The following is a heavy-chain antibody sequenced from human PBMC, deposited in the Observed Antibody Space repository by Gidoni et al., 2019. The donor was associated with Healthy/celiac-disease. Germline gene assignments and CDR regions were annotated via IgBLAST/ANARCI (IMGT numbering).Heavy chain of an antibody. D-gene: IGHD3-22*01. V-gene: IGHV3-23*01. J-gene: IGHJ5*02. CDR2: ISGSGGST. CDR3: AKDQTLLTYYYDPGYGFDP. CDR1: GFTFSSYA. Sequence: EVQLLESGGGLVQPGGSLRLSCAASGFTFSSYAMSWVRQAPGKGLGWVSAISGSGGSTYYADAVKGRFTISRDNSKNTLYLQMNSLRAEDTAVYYCAKDQTLLTYYYDPGYGFDPWGQGTLVTVSS.